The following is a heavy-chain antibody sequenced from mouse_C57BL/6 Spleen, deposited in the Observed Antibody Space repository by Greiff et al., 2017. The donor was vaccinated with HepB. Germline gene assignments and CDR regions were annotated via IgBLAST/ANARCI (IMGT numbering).Heavy chain of an antibody. J-gene: IGHJ4*01. D-gene: IGHD2-4*01. CDR2: IRNKANGYTT. CDR1: GFTFTDYY. Sequence: EVKLVESGGGLVQPGGSLSLSCAASGFTFTDYYMSWVRQPPGKALEWLGFIRNKANGYTTEYSASVKGRFTISRDNSQSILYLQMNALRAEDSATYYCARWIYYDFAMDYWGQGTSVTVSS. CDR3: ARWIYYDFAMDY. V-gene: IGHV7-3*01.